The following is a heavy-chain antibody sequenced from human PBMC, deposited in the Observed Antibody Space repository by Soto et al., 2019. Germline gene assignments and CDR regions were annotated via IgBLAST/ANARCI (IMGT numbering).Heavy chain of an antibody. CDR2: ISAAGDP. CDR3: ARTDRDFYGLDV. V-gene: IGHV3-13*05. J-gene: IGHJ6*02. Sequence: EVQLVESGGGLVQPGGSLRLSCEAPGFTFRNYDMQWVRQGTGKGLEWVSGISAAGDPDYADSVEGRFTISRENAQNSFFLQMNSLRVGDTAVYYCARTDRDFYGLDVWGQGTTVIVSS. CDR1: GFTFRNYD.